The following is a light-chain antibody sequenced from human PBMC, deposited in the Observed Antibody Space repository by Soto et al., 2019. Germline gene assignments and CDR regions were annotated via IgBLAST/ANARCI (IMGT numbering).Light chain of an antibody. V-gene: IGLV1-44*01. CDR3: AAWDDSLNGPV. CDR1: SSNIGNNT. Sequence: QSVLTQPPSASVTPGQRVSISCSGSSSNIGNNTVNWYQQFPETATRLLIYTTNQRPSGVPDRFSGSKSGTSASLAISGLQSEDEADYYCAAWDDSLNGPVFGGGTKLTVL. CDR2: TTN. J-gene: IGLJ3*02.